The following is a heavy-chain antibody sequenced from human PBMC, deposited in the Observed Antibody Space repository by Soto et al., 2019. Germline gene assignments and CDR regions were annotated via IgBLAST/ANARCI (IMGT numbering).Heavy chain of an antibody. Sequence: ASVKVSCKASGYTFTSYDINWVRQATGQGLEWMGWMNPNSGNTGYAQKFQGRVTMTRNNSISTAYMELSSLRSEDTAVYYCARKTRIVVPAAMSYYYYYMDVWGKGTTVTVSS. J-gene: IGHJ6*03. CDR3: ARKTRIVVPAAMSYYYYYMDV. D-gene: IGHD2-2*01. CDR1: GYTFTSYD. CDR2: MNPNSGNT. V-gene: IGHV1-8*01.